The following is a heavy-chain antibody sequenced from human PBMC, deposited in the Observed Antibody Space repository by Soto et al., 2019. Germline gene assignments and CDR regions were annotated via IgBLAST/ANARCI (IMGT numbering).Heavy chain of an antibody. CDR1: GFTFSSYV. D-gene: IGHD3-3*01. Sequence: PGGSLRLSCAASGFTFSSYVMHWVRQAPGKGLEWVAVIWYDGSNKYYADSVKGRFTISRDNSKNTLYLQMNSLRAEDTAVYYCVKSGADTVGLYYWGQGNLVTVSS. CDR2: IWYDGSNK. CDR3: VKSGADTVGLYY. J-gene: IGHJ4*02. V-gene: IGHV3-33*01.